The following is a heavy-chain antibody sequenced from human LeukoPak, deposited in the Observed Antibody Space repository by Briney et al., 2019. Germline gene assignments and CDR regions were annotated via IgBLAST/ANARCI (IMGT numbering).Heavy chain of an antibody. V-gene: IGHV4-4*07. Sequence: PSETLSLTCTVSGGSISSYYWSWIRQPAGKGLEWIGRIYTSGSTNYNPSLKSRVTMSVDTSKNQFSLKLSSATAADTAVYYCARELEYSSPRLNYCYMDVWGKGTTVTVSS. CDR1: GGSISSYY. D-gene: IGHD6-6*01. CDR2: IYTSGST. J-gene: IGHJ6*03. CDR3: ARELEYSSPRLNYCYMDV.